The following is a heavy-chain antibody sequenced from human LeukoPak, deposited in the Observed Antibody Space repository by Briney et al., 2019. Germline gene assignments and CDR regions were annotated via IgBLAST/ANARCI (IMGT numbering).Heavy chain of an antibody. CDR3: AKDILTTVTTNAFDI. CDR1: GFTFSSYS. D-gene: IGHD4-17*01. J-gene: IGHJ3*02. CDR2: ISSSSSYI. V-gene: IGHV3-21*01. Sequence: PGGSLRLSCAASGFTFSSYSMHWVRQAPGKGLEWVSYISSSSSYIYYADSVKGRFTISRDNAKNSLYLQMNSLRAEDTAVYYCAKDILTTVTTNAFDIWGQGTMVTVSS.